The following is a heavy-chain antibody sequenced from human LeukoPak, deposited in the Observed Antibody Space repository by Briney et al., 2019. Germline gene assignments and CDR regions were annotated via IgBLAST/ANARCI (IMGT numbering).Heavy chain of an antibody. D-gene: IGHD1-26*01. CDR3: ARHPRGGSCDP. V-gene: IGHV4-39*01. J-gene: IGHJ5*02. Sequence: SETLSLTCTVSGVAISSTSYYWGWIRQPPGKGLEWIGSIYYSGSTYYNPSLKSRVTISVDTSKNQFSLNLTSVTAADTAVYYCARHPRGGSCDPWGQGTLVTVSP. CDR2: IYYSGST. CDR1: GVAISSTSYY.